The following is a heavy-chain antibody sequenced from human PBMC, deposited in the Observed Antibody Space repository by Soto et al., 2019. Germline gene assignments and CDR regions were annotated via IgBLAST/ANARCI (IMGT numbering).Heavy chain of an antibody. D-gene: IGHD6-19*01. Sequence: ASVKVSCKASGGTFTTYDISWVRQAPGQGLEWMGGIIPLFDATKYAQKFQGRVTITADKSTGTAYMELSSLRSEDTAMYYCARDRSSSWYNGTFYFDSWGQGTLVTVSS. J-gene: IGHJ4*02. V-gene: IGHV1-69*06. CDR1: GGTFTTYD. CDR2: IIPLFDAT. CDR3: ARDRSSSWYNGTFYFDS.